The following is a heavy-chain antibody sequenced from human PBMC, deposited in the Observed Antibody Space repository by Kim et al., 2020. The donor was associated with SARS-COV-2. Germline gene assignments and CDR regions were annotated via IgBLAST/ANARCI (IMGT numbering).Heavy chain of an antibody. J-gene: IGHJ4*02. D-gene: IGHD5-18*01. Sequence: SETLSLTCAVSGGSISNSNWCSWVRQPPGKGLEWIGEISHTGSTDYNPSLKTRVTMSVDKSKNQFSLNLSSMTAADTAVYYCATDRGRLQLWSPHTDWGQGILVTVSS. CDR2: ISHTGST. CDR1: GGSISNSNW. CDR3: ATDRGRLQLWSPHTD. V-gene: IGHV4-4*02.